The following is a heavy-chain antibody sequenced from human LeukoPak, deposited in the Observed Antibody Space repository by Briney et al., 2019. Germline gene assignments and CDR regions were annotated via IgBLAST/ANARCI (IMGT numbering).Heavy chain of an antibody. J-gene: IGHJ3*02. V-gene: IGHV3-43*02. CDR3: AKDKDTDSSGFSDAFNI. CDR1: GFTFDDYA. Sequence: GSLRLSCAASGFTFDDYAMHWVRQAPGKGLEWVSLISGNGDTTYYADSVKGRFTISRDNSKNSLYLQMNSLRTEDPALYYCAKDKDTDSSGFSDAFNIWGQGTMVTVSS. D-gene: IGHD3-22*01. CDR2: ISGNGDTT.